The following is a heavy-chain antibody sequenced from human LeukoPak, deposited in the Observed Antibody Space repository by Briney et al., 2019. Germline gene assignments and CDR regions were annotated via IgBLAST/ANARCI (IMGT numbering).Heavy chain of an antibody. CDR2: IYPGDSDT. Sequence: GESLKISCQGSGYSFTSYWIGRVRQMPGKGLEWMGIIYPGDSDTRYSPSFQGQVTIPADKSLSTAYLQWSSLKASDTAMYYCARHVRYCSSTSCYYYYYMDVWGKGTTVTVSS. D-gene: IGHD2-2*01. J-gene: IGHJ6*03. V-gene: IGHV5-51*01. CDR1: GYSFTSYW. CDR3: ARHVRYCSSTSCYYYYYMDV.